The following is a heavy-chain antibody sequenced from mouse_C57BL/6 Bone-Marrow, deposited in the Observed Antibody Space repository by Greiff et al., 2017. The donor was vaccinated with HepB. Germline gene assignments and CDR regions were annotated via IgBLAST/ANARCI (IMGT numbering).Heavy chain of an antibody. J-gene: IGHJ1*03. Sequence: VQLQQPGAELVKPGASVKLSCKASGYTFTSYWMHWVKQRPGRGLEWIGRIDPNSGGTKYNEKFKSKATLTVDKPSSTAYMRLSGLQSETSAVYYGARFRTTVVAPLEVWGKGTTVTVSS. V-gene: IGHV1-72*01. D-gene: IGHD1-1*01. CDR2: IDPNSGGT. CDR1: GYTFTSYW. CDR3: ARFRTTVVAPLEV.